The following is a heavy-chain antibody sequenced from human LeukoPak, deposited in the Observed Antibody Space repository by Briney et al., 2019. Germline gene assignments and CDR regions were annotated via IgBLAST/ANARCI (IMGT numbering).Heavy chain of an antibody. D-gene: IGHD2-2*01. J-gene: IGHJ4*02. CDR2: IIPIFGTA. CDR1: GGTFSSYA. V-gene: IGHV1-69*01. Sequence: ASVKVSCKASGGTFSSYAISWVRQAPGQGLEWMGGIIPIFGTANYAQKFQGRVTITADESTSTAYMELSSLRSEDTAVYYCARGGIGYCSSTSCYDTGYWGQGTLVTVSS. CDR3: ARGGIGYCSSTSCYDTGY.